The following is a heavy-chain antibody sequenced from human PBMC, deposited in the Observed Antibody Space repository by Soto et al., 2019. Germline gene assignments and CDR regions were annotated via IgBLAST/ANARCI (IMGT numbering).Heavy chain of an antibody. J-gene: IGHJ4*02. D-gene: IGHD3-10*01. V-gene: IGHV3-48*01. CDR3: ARLRSSWFGELCDY. CDR2: ISSSSSTI. Sequence: GGSLRLSCAASGFTFSSYSMNWVRQAPGKGLEWVSYISSSSSTIYYADSVKGRFTISRDNAKNSLYLQMNSLRAEDTAVYYCARLRSSWFGELCDYWGQGTLVTVSS. CDR1: GFTFSSYS.